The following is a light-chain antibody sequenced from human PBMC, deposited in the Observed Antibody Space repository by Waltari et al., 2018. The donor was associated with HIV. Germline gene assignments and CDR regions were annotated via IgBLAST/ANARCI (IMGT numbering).Light chain of an antibody. CDR2: AAS. V-gene: IGKV1-39*01. Sequence: DIQMTQSPSPLSASVGDRVTITCRASQGISIYLNWYQQRAGNAPKLLSYAASSLQSGVPSRFSGSGSGKDFTLIISSLQPEDYANYYCQQSYSIPCTSGPGTKVEMK. CDR1: QGISIY. CDR3: QQSYSIPCT. J-gene: IGKJ2*02.